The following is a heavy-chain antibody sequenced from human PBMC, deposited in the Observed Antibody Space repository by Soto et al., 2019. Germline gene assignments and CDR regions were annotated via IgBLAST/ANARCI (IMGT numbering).Heavy chain of an antibody. D-gene: IGHD2-21*02. CDR2: ISGSGGST. Sequence: GGSLRLSCAASGFTFSSYAMSWVRQAPGKGLEWVSAISGSGGSTYYADSVKGRFTISRDNSKNTLYLQMNSLRAEDTAVYYCAKDAVGDRKTSRAFDIWGQGTMVTVSS. CDR3: AKDAVGDRKTSRAFDI. CDR1: GFTFSSYA. V-gene: IGHV3-23*01. J-gene: IGHJ3*02.